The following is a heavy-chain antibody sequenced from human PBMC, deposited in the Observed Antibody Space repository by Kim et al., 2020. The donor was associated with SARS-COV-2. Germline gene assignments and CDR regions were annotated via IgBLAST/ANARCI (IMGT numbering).Heavy chain of an antibody. Sequence: GGSLRLSCAASGFIFRSYGMHWVRQAPGKGLEWVSVIWDDGSNKYYADSVKGRFTISRDNSKNTLYLQMNSLRAEDTALYYCAKAPADGDYYYWGQGTLVTVSS. CDR3: AKAPADGDYYY. CDR1: GFIFRSYG. J-gene: IGHJ4*02. D-gene: IGHD4-17*01. V-gene: IGHV3-33*06. CDR2: IWDDGSNK.